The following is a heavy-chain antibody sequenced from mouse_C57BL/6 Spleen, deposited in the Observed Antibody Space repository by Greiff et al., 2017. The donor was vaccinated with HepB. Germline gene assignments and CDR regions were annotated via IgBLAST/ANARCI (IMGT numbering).Heavy chain of an antibody. CDR3: AIPDYYGSSDYAMDY. J-gene: IGHJ4*01. CDR2: ISSGGSYT. Sequence: EVKLVESGGDLVKPGGSLKLSCAASGFTFSSYGMSWVRQTPDKRLEWVATISSGGSYTYYPDSVKGRFTISRDNAKNTLYLQMSSLKSEDTAMYYCAIPDYYGSSDYAMDYWGQGTSVTVSS. V-gene: IGHV5-6*01. CDR1: GFTFSSYG. D-gene: IGHD1-1*01.